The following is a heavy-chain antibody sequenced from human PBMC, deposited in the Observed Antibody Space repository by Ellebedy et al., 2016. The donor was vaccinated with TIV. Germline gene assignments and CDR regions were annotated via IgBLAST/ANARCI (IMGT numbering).Heavy chain of an antibody. CDR3: VKEGGNGDHPTTFDC. Sequence: PGGSLRLSCAASGFTFSSYAMSWVRQAPGKGLEWVSGISGNGGSTYYADSVKGRFTISRDNSKNTLYLQMNSLRAEDTALYYCVKEGGNGDHPTTFDCWGHGTLVTVSS. J-gene: IGHJ4*01. D-gene: IGHD4-17*01. CDR1: GFTFSSYA. V-gene: IGHV3-23*01. CDR2: ISGNGGST.